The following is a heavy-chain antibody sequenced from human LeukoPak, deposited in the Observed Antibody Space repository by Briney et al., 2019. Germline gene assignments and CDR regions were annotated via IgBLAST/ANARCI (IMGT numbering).Heavy chain of an antibody. CDR1: GGTFSSYA. Sequence: ASVKVSCKASGGTFSSYAISWVRQAPGQGLEWMEGIIPIFGTANYAQKFQGRVTITTDESTSTAYMELSSLRSEDTAVYYCARAAVEMATSQFDYWGQGTLVTVSS. J-gene: IGHJ4*02. D-gene: IGHD5-24*01. CDR3: ARAAVEMATSQFDY. V-gene: IGHV1-69*05. CDR2: IIPIFGTA.